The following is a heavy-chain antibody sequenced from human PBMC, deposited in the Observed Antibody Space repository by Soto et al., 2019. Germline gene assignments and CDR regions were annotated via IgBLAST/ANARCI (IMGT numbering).Heavy chain of an antibody. V-gene: IGHV3-23*01. Sequence: GGSLRLSWAASGFPFGENAMSWVRQAPGKGLEWVSGISDSGATTYYADSVRGRFTISRDNSKNALYLQMKSLRAEDSASYYCAKEDTSSGSLDYWGQGALVTVSS. J-gene: IGHJ4*02. CDR1: GFPFGENA. CDR2: ISDSGATT. CDR3: AKEDTSSGSLDY. D-gene: IGHD6-19*01.